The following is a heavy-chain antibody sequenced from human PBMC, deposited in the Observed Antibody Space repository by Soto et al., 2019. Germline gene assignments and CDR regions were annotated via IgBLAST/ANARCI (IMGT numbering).Heavy chain of an antibody. V-gene: IGHV3-23*01. CDR2: VSASGGNT. CDR1: GFTFSDYA. Sequence: GGSLRLSCVVSGFTFSDYAMGWVRQAPGKGLECVSIVSASGGNTYYADSVEGRFTMSRDNSRNTLYLQMNSLRAEDTAVYYFSRRGRAARTGNTWSAPWGREPLVTVSS. CDR3: SRRGRAARTGNTWSAP. D-gene: IGHD7-27*01. J-gene: IGHJ5*02.